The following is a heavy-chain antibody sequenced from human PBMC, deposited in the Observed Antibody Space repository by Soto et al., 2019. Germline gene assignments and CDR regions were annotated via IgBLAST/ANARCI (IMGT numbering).Heavy chain of an antibody. J-gene: IGHJ4*02. D-gene: IGHD2-21*01. Sequence: GGSLRLSCAASGFTFSNAWMSWVRQAPGKGLEWVGRIKSKTDGGTTDYAAPVKGRFTISRDDSKNTLYLQMNSLKTEDTAVYYCTTEAYCGGDCYTYWGQGTLVTAPQ. CDR1: GFTFSNAW. CDR3: TTEAYCGGDCYTY. V-gene: IGHV3-15*01. CDR2: IKSKTDGGTT.